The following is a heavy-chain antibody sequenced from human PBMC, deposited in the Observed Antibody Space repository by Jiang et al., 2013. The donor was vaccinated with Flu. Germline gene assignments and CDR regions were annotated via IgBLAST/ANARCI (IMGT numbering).Heavy chain of an antibody. CDR3: AKVTRVYDSSGFPPPDFDS. CDR1: GFTFSSYA. Sequence: VQLLESGGGLAQPGGSLRLSCAASGFTFSSYAKSWVRQAPGKGLEWVSTISASGGSTYYADSVEGRFTISRDNSKNTLYLQMNSLRAEDTAVYYCAKVTRVYDSSGFPPPDFDSWGQGTLVTVSS. CDR2: ISASGGST. J-gene: IGHJ4*02. V-gene: IGHV3-23*01. D-gene: IGHD3-22*01.